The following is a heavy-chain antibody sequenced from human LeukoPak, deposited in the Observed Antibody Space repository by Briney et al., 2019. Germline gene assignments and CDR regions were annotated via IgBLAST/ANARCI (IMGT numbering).Heavy chain of an antibody. D-gene: IGHD3-22*01. V-gene: IGHV3-49*04. CDR2: IRNKTNGGTT. CDR3: SRFYSSGWASGAFDI. Sequence: PGRSLILSCTTSGFTFSDYAVSWVRPAPGKGLECIGFIRNKTNGGTTEYAASVKGRFTISRDNSKTIAHLQMSSLKTEDTAVYYCSRFYSSGWASGAFDIWGQGTMVTVSS. J-gene: IGHJ3*02. CDR1: GFTFSDYA.